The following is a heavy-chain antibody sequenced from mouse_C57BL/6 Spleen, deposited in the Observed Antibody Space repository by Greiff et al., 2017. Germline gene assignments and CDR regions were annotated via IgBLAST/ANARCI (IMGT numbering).Heavy chain of an antibody. J-gene: IGHJ2*01. Sequence: VQRVESGPGLVAPSQSLSITCIVSGFSFTSYAISWVRQPPGKGLEWLGVIWSGGGTDYNSARKSRLSISKDNSKSQVFLKMNSLQTDDTARYYCAKDTTLDYWCQGTTLTVSS. D-gene: IGHD1-1*01. CDR3: AKDTTLDY. CDR2: IWSGGGT. V-gene: IGHV2-9-1*01. CDR1: GFSFTSYA.